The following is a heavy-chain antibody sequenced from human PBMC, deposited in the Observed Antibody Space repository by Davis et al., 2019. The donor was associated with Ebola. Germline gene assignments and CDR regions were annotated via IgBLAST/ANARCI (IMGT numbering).Heavy chain of an antibody. J-gene: IGHJ3*02. CDR3: ASDRIYCSSTSCYHDAFDI. CDR1: GYTFTGYY. Sequence: ASVKVSCKASGYTFTGYYMHWVRQAPGQGLEWMGIINPSGGSTSYAQKFQGRVTMTRDTSTSTVYMELSSLRSEDTAVYYRASDRIYCSSTSCYHDAFDIWGQGTMVTVSS. D-gene: IGHD2-2*01. V-gene: IGHV1-46*01. CDR2: INPSGGST.